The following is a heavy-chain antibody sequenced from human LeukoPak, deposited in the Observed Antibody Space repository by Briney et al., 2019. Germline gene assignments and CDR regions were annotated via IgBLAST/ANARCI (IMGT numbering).Heavy chain of an antibody. V-gene: IGHV3-11*01. CDR1: GFTFSDYY. D-gene: IGHD6-13*01. J-gene: IGHJ5*02. CDR2: ISSSGSTI. Sequence: GGSLRLSCAASGFTFSDYYMSWIRQAPGKGLEWVSYISSSGSTIYYADSVKGRFTISRDNAKNSLYLQMNSLRAEDTAVYYCARIAAAGIKNWFDPWGQGTLVTVSS. CDR3: ARIAAAGIKNWFDP.